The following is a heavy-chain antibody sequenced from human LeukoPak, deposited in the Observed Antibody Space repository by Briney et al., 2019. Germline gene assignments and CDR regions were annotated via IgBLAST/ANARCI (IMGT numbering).Heavy chain of an antibody. J-gene: IGHJ4*02. D-gene: IGHD5-24*01. CDR1: GYSFTGYY. V-gene: IGHV1-2*02. Sequence: ASVKVSCKTSGYSFTGYYLHWVRQAPGQGLEWMGWINPYSGDTIYAQKFQGRVTMTRDTSISTLYLELSRLTSDDTAVCFCARGTMHLDYWGQGTLVTVSS. CDR2: INPYSGDT. CDR3: ARGTMHLDY.